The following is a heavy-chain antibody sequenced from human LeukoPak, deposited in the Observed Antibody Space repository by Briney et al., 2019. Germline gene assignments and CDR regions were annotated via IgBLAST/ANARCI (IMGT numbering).Heavy chain of an antibody. Sequence: EASVKVSCKASGYTFTGYYIHWVRQAPGQGLEWMGWTNPNSGDTNYAQKFQGRVTMTRDTSISTAYMELGSLTSDDTAVYYCARDQASVYCSSPTCYELRLEDWGQGTLVTVPS. CDR2: TNPNSGDT. D-gene: IGHD2-2*01. CDR1: GYTFTGYY. CDR3: ARDQASVYCSSPTCYELRLED. J-gene: IGHJ4*02. V-gene: IGHV1-2*02.